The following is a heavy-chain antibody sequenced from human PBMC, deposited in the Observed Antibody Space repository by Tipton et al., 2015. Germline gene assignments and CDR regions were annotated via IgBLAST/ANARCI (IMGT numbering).Heavy chain of an antibody. CDR2: IDDDGSST. CDR3: ARISGYYFDY. V-gene: IGHV3-74*01. D-gene: IGHD3-22*01. Sequence: SLRLSCAASGFTFSRYWMHWVRQAPGKGLVWVSRIDDDGSSTSHADSVKGRITISRDNAKNTLYLQMNSLRAEDTAVYYCARISGYYFDYWGQGTLVTVSS. CDR1: GFTFSRYW. J-gene: IGHJ4*02.